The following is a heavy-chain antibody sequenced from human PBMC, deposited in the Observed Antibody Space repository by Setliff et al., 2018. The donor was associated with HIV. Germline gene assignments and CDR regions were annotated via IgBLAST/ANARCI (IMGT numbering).Heavy chain of an antibody. V-gene: IGHV4-39*01. Sequence: PSETLSLTCTVSGGSASNSRYYWAWIRQPPGKGLEYIGSIYHSGSTYYNPSLKSRVTISIDTSKNQFSLKLSSVTAADTAVFYCARLTTTYYYDSSAYYHPVWGQGTLVTVSS. D-gene: IGHD3-22*01. J-gene: IGHJ4*02. CDR1: GGSASNSRYY. CDR2: IYHSGST. CDR3: ARLTTTYYYDSSAYYHPV.